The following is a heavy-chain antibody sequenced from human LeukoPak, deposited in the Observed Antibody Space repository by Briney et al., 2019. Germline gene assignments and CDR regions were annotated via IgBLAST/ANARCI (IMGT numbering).Heavy chain of an antibody. CDR3: ARDLRPGYSYGPGGY. Sequence: ASVKVSCKASGYIFTGYYMHWVRQAPGQGLEWMGWINPNSGGTNYAQKFQGRVTMTRDTSISTAYMELSRLRSDDTAVYYCARDLRPGYSYGPGGYWGQGTLVTVSS. V-gene: IGHV1-2*02. D-gene: IGHD5-18*01. J-gene: IGHJ4*02. CDR2: INPNSGGT. CDR1: GYIFTGYY.